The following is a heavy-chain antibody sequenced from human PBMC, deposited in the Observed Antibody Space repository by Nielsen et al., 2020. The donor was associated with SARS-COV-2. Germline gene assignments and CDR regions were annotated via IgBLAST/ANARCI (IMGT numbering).Heavy chain of an antibody. CDR1: GYTFTSYA. J-gene: IGHJ3*02. D-gene: IGHD6-13*01. CDR2: INTNTGNP. CDR3: ARAGYSSSWRYKNHAFDI. Sequence: ASLTVSCHASGYTFTSYAMNWVRPAPGQGLEWMGWINTNTGNPTYAQGFTGRFVFSLDTSVSTAYLQISSLKAEDTAVYYCARAGYSSSWRYKNHAFDIWGQGTMVTVSS. V-gene: IGHV7-4-1*02.